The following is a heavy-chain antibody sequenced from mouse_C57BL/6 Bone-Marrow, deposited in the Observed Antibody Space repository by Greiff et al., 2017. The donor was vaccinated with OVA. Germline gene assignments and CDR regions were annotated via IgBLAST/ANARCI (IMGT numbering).Heavy chain of an antibody. CDR2: IDPEDGET. D-gene: IGHD2-5*01. J-gene: IGHJ3*01. CDR1: GFNIKDYY. CDR3: ASAYSNYNPWFAY. Sequence: EVQVVESGAELVKPGASVKLSCTASGFNIKDYYMYWVKQRTEQGLEWIGRIDPEDGETKYAPKFQGKATITADTSSNTAYLQLSSLTSEDTAVYYCASAYSNYNPWFAYWGQGTLVTVSA. V-gene: IGHV14-2*01.